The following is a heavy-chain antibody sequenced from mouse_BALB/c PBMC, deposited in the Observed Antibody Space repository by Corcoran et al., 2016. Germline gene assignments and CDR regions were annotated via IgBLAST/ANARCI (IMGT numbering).Heavy chain of an antibody. CDR3: ARRADYYYAIDY. Sequence: QVTLTESGPGILQPSQTLSLTCSFSGFSLSTSGMGVSWIRQPSGKGLEWLAHIYWDDDKRYNPSLKSRLTISKDTSSNQVFLKITSVDTADTATYYCARRADYYYAIDYWGQGTSVTVSS. J-gene: IGHJ4*01. CDR2: IYWDDDK. D-gene: IGHD2-4*01. CDR1: GFSLSTSGMG. V-gene: IGHV8-12*01.